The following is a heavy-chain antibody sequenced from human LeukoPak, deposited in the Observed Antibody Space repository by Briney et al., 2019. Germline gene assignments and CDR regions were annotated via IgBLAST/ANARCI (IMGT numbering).Heavy chain of an antibody. J-gene: IGHJ4*02. CDR3: ARYTTAGYSSGWYGPSFDS. Sequence: GGSLRLSCAASGFTFSSYGMHWVRQAPGKGLEWVALISYDGSNEYYADSVKGRFTISRDNAKSSLYLQMNSLRAEDTAVYYCARYTTAGYSSGWYGPSFDSWGQGTLVTVSS. CDR2: ISYDGSNE. CDR1: GFTFSSYG. V-gene: IGHV3-30*03. D-gene: IGHD6-19*01.